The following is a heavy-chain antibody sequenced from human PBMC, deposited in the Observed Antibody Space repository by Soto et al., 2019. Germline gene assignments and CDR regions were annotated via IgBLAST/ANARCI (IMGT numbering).Heavy chain of an antibody. V-gene: IGHV1-3*01. CDR2: INAGNGNT. J-gene: IGHJ4*02. Sequence: ASVKVSCKASGYTFTGYAMHWVRQAPGQRLEWMGWINAGNGNTKYSQKFQGRVTITRDTSASTAYMELSSLKSDDTAIYYCARDRLRGYDSSGFYSWGQGTMVTVSS. CDR1: GYTFTGYA. CDR3: ARDRLRGYDSSGFYS. D-gene: IGHD3-22*01.